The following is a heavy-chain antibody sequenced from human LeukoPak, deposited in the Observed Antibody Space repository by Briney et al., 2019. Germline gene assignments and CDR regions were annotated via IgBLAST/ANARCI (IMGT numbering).Heavy chain of an antibody. CDR3: ARLSGMVRGPEAIYYFDY. Sequence: GGSLRLSCAASGWTFSSYWRSWVRQAPGKGLEWVGNIKQDGSEKFYVDSVKGLFTISRDNAKNPVYLQITSLRADDTPVSYCARLSGMVRGPEAIYYFDYWGQGTLVTVSS. V-gene: IGHV3-7*01. D-gene: IGHD3-10*01. CDR2: IKQDGSEK. J-gene: IGHJ4*02. CDR1: GWTFSSYW.